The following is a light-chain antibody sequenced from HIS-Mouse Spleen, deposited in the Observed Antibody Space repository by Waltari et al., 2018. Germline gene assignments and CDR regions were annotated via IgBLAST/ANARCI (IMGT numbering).Light chain of an antibody. Sequence: NFMLTQPHSVSESPGQTVTISCTGRSGRIASHSVQWYPQRPGSAPTTVIYEDNQRPSVVPDRFSGSIDSSSNSASLTISGLKTVDEADYYCQSYDSSNWVFGGGTKLTVL. CDR3: QSYDSSNWV. CDR1: SGRIASHS. CDR2: EDN. J-gene: IGLJ3*02. V-gene: IGLV6-57*02.